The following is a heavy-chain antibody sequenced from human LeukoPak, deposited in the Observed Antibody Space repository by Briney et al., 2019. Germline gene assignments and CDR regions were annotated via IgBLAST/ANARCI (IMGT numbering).Heavy chain of an antibody. Sequence: GGSLRLSCAASGFTVSNNDMTWVRQAPGKGLEWVSIFHIGNSTYYADSVKGRFTISRDNSKNTLYLQMNSLRAEDTAVYYCAADWPLDYWGQGTLVTVSS. J-gene: IGHJ4*02. CDR3: AADWPLDY. V-gene: IGHV3-66*01. CDR1: GFTVSNND. CDR2: FHIGNST. D-gene: IGHD3/OR15-3a*01.